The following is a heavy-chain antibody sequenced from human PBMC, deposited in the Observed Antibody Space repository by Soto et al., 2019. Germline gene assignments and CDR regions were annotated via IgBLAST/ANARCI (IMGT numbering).Heavy chain of an antibody. CDR1: GFTFSSYS. V-gene: IGHV3-21*04. CDR3: ALKRVFEVVIIPVYGY. Sequence: GGSLRLSCAASGFTFSSYSMNWVRQAPGKGLEWVSSISSSSSSIYYADSVKGRFTISRDNSKNTLYLQMNSLRAEDTAVYYCALKRVFEVVIIPVYGYWGQGTLVTVSS. CDR2: ISSSSSSI. D-gene: IGHD3-3*01. J-gene: IGHJ4*02.